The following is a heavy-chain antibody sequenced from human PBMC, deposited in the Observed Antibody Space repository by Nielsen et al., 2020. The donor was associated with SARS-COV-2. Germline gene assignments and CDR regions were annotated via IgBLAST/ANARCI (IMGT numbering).Heavy chain of an antibody. CDR1: GGSISSYY. Sequence: SETLSLTCTVSGGSISSYYWSWIRQPPGKGLEWIGYIYYSGSTNYNPSLKSRVTISVDTSKNQFSLKLSSVTAADTAVYYCARDKAVGWFDPGAREPWSPSPQ. J-gene: IGHJ5*02. V-gene: IGHV4-59*12. D-gene: IGHD6-19*01. CDR3: ARDKAVGWFDP. CDR2: IYYSGST.